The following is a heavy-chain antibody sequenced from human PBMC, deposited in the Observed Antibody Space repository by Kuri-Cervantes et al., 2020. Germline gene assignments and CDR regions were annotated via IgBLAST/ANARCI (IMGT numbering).Heavy chain of an antibody. CDR2: ISGSGGST. Sequence: GGSLRLSSAASGVTCSSYAMSWVRQASGKGLEWVSAISGSGGSTYYADPVKGRFTISRDNSKNTLYLQMNSLRVEDTAVYYCAKGVTPGLRYFDWLSDYWGQGTRDTVSS. D-gene: IGHD3-9*01. CDR3: AKGVTPGLRYFDWLSDY. CDR1: GVTCSSYA. J-gene: IGHJ4*02. V-gene: IGHV3-23*01.